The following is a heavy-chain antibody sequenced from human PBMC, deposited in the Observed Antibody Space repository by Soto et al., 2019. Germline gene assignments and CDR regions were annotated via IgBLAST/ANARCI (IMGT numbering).Heavy chain of an antibody. CDR2: INHSGST. D-gene: IGHD3-10*01. J-gene: IGHJ6*02. CDR3: ARVRGTMVRGVIKYYYYYYGMDV. CDR1: GGSFSGYY. V-gene: IGHV4-34*01. Sequence: GPGPIVSSETLSLTCAVYGGSFSGYYWSWIRQPPGKGLEWNGEINHSGSTNYNPSLKSRVTISVDTSKNQFSLKLSSVTAADTAVYYCARVRGTMVRGVIKYYYYYYGMDVWGQGTTVTVSS.